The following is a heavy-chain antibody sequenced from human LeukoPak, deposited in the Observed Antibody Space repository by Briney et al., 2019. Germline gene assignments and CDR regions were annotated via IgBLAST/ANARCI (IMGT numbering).Heavy chain of an antibody. CDR2: INHGGST. J-gene: IGHJ4*02. CDR3: ARDKSYKEFDY. CDR1: GGSFSGYY. Sequence: SETLSLTCAVYGGSFSGYYWSWIRQPPGKGLEWIGEINHGGSTNYNPSLKSRVTISVDTSKNQFSLKLSSVTAADTAVYYCARDKSYKEFDYWGQGTLVTVSS. V-gene: IGHV4-34*01. D-gene: IGHD1-26*01.